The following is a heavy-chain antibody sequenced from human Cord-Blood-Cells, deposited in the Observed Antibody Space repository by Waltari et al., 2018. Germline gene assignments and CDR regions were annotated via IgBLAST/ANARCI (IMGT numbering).Heavy chain of an antibody. CDR2: INHSGST. D-gene: IGHD6-19*01. CDR1: GGSLRAYY. CDR3: ARGGLYLSSGWYDYFDY. V-gene: IGHV4-34*01. Sequence: QVQLQQWGAGLLKPSETLPLTCAVYGGSLRAYYWSWIRQPPGKGLEWIGEINHSGSTNYNPSLKSRVTISVDTSKNQFSLKLSSVTAADTAVYYCARGGLYLSSGWYDYFDYWGQGTLVTVSS. J-gene: IGHJ4*02.